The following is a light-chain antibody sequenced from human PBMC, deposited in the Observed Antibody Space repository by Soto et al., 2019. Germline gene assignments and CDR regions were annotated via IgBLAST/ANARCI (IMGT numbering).Light chain of an antibody. CDR1: QSVSSN. CDR2: GAS. J-gene: IGKJ1*01. Sequence: ETVMTQSPATLSVSPGERATLSCRASQSVSSNLGWYQQKPGQAPRLLIFGASTRATGIPARFSGSGSGTEFTLTISRLQSEDFAVYSCQQYNTWPWTFGQGTKVEIK. V-gene: IGKV3-15*01. CDR3: QQYNTWPWT.